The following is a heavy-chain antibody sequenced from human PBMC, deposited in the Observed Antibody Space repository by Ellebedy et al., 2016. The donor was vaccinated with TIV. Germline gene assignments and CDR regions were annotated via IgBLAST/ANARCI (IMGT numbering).Heavy chain of an antibody. D-gene: IGHD3-22*01. Sequence: PGGSLRLSCAASGFAFSAFAMFWVRQTPGKGLEWVAFIRSDGSNKFHSESVRGRFTISRDNSKNTLYLQMNRLRTEDTAVYYCAKGSRGKYYESSGFYYIGYWGQGTLVTVSS. CDR1: GFAFSAFA. CDR3: AKGSRGKYYESSGFYYIGY. J-gene: IGHJ4*02. CDR2: IRSDGSNK. V-gene: IGHV3-30*02.